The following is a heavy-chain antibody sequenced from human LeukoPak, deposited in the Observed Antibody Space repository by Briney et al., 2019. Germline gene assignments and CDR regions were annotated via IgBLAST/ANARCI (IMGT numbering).Heavy chain of an antibody. Sequence: GGSLRLSCAASGFTVSSSYMSWVRQAPGKGLEWVSVIYSDGSTYYADSVKGRFTISRDNSKNTLYLQMNTLRAEDTALYYCARLGFYGSGRYYDYWGQGTLVTVSS. D-gene: IGHD3-10*01. J-gene: IGHJ4*02. CDR3: ARLGFYGSGRYYDY. CDR1: GFTVSSSY. V-gene: IGHV3-53*01. CDR2: IYSDGST.